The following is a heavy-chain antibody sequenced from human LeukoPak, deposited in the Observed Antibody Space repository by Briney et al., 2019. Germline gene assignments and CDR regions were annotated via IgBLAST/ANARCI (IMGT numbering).Heavy chain of an antibody. J-gene: IGHJ4*02. V-gene: IGHV4-4*02. CDR2: IYHSGST. Sequence: SETLSLTCAVSGGSISSSKWWSWVRPPPGKGLEWIGEIYHSGSTNYNPSLKSRVTISVDKSKNQFSLKLSSVTAADTAVYYCATVSAFFYDSGSYYTFDYWGQGTLVTVSS. CDR1: GGSISSSKW. D-gene: IGHD3-10*01. CDR3: ATVSAFFYDSGSYYTFDY.